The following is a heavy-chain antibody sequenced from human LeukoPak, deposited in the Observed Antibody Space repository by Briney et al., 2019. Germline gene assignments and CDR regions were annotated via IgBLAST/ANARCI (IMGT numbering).Heavy chain of an antibody. CDR3: ARAAVLRGVRHFDL. V-gene: IGHV4-39*07. J-gene: IGHJ2*01. D-gene: IGHD3-10*01. CDR2: IYYSGST. CDR1: GGSISSGGYY. Sequence: SETLSLTCTVSGGSISSGGYYWGWIRQPPGKGLEWIGNIYYSGSTYYNPSLKSRVTISVDTSKNQFSLTLNSVTAADTAVYYCARAAVLRGVRHFDLWGRGTLVTVSS.